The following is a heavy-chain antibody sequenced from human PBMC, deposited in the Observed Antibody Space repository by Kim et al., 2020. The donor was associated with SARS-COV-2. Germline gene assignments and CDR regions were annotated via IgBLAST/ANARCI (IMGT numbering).Heavy chain of an antibody. CDR3: ARILESNRGHYYYGMDV. CDR2: ISRSGDRT. CDR1: GFISSSYA. J-gene: IGHJ6*02. V-gene: IGHV3-23*01. D-gene: IGHD2-15*01. Sequence: GGSLRLSCAASGFISSSYAMNWVRQTPGKGLEWISAISRSGDRTYYADSVKGRFTISRDNSKNTLYLQMNSLRAEDTAVYYCARILESNRGHYYYGMDVWGQGTRVTVSS.